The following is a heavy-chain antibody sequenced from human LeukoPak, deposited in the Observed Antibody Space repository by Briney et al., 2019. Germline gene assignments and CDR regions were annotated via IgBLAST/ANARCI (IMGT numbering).Heavy chain of an antibody. J-gene: IGHJ3*02. V-gene: IGHV5-51*01. CDR2: IYPGDSDT. CDR1: GYSFTSYW. CDR3: ARRVAGSYHDAFDI. Sequence: GESLQTSCPGSGYSFTSYWIGWVRQMPGKGLEWMGIIYPGDSDTRYSPSFQGQVTISADKSISTAYLQWSSLRASDTAMYYCARRVAGSYHDAFDIWGQGTMVTVSS. D-gene: IGHD1-26*01.